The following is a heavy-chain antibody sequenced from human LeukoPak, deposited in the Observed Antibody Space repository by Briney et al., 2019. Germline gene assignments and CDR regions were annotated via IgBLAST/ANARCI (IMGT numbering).Heavy chain of an antibody. CDR1: GGSFSRYY. CDR3: ARGATISETGYFDF. CDR2: IDHRGDT. D-gene: IGHD5-24*01. J-gene: IGHJ4*03. Sequence: PSETLSLTCAVYGGSFSRYYWSWIRQSPGKGLEWIAEIDHRGDTNYNPSVKSRVTISADTSKNQFSLKVRSLSAADTPVYYCARGATISETGYFDFWGQGTPVTVSS. V-gene: IGHV4-34*01.